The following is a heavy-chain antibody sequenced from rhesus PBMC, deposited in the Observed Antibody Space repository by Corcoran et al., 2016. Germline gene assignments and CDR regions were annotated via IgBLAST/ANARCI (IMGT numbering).Heavy chain of an antibody. Sequence: QVQLQESGPGLVKPSETLSLTCAVSGGSISSNYWSWIHQPPGKGLEWIGRIYGSGGGTRYNTSLTSRVTISTDTSKNQFSLKLSSVTAADTAVYYCARGGSYGSTPFDYWGQGVLVTVSS. D-gene: IGHD4-29*01. CDR2: IYGSGGGT. CDR1: GGSISSNY. J-gene: IGHJ4*01. CDR3: ARGGSYGSTPFDY. V-gene: IGHV4-147*01.